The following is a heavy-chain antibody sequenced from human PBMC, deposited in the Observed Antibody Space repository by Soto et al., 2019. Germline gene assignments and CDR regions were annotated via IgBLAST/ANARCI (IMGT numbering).Heavy chain of an antibody. D-gene: IGHD3-10*01. CDR2: VNPILSMS. J-gene: IGHJ4*02. CDR3: ATSYGSGYRAFDY. CDR1: GDTFSFYS. V-gene: IGHV1-69*04. Sequence: QVQLVQSGAEVKRPGSSVKVSCKASGDTFSFYSINWVRQAPGLGLGWMGRVNPILSMSNYAQRFQGRVTMTEDKPTSTAYMELSGLRSEDTAMYYCATSYGSGYRAFDYWGQGALVTVSS.